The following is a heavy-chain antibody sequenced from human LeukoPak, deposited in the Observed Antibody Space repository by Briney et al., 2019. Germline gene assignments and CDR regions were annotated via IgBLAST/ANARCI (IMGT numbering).Heavy chain of an antibody. V-gene: IGHV4-59*08. CDR2: IFYTGDS. CDR1: GVSSSSSY. D-gene: IGHD2-21*01. J-gene: IGHJ4*02. Sequence: PSETLSLTCTVSGVSSSSSYWIWIRQPPGKGLEWIGYIFYTGDSNHNPSFKSRVSISLDTSKEQISLKLSSVTAADTAVYYCARHRFASPLDYWGQGSLVTVFS. CDR3: ARHRFASPLDY.